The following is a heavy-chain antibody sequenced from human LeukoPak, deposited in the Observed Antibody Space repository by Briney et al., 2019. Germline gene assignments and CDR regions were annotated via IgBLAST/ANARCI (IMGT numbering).Heavy chain of an antibody. Sequence: ASVKVSCKASGYTFTSYYMHWVRQAPGQGLEWMGIINPSGGSTSYAQKFQGRVTMTRDTSTSTVYVELSSLRSEDTAVYYCARTIAAAGSLVWFDPWGQGTLVTVSS. D-gene: IGHD6-13*01. CDR3: ARTIAAAGSLVWFDP. CDR2: INPSGGST. V-gene: IGHV1-46*01. CDR1: GYTFTSYY. J-gene: IGHJ5*02.